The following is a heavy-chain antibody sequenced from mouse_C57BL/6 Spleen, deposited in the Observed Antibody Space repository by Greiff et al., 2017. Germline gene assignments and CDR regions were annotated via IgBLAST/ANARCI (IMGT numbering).Heavy chain of an antibody. V-gene: IGHV5-9*01. CDR3: ARHDSNYSYYAMDY. D-gene: IGHD2-5*01. CDR2: ISGGGGNT. J-gene: IGHJ4*01. CDR1: GFTFSSYT. Sequence: EVQGVESGGGLVKPGGSLKLSCAASGFTFSSYTMSWVRQTPEKRLEWVATISGGGGNTYYPDSVKGRFTISRDNAKNTLYLQMSSLRSEDTALYYCARHDSNYSYYAMDYWGQGTSVTVSS.